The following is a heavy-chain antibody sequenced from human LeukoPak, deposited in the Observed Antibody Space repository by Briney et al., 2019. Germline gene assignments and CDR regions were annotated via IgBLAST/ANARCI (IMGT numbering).Heavy chain of an antibody. J-gene: IGHJ4*02. CDR1: GFTFSSYE. CDR2: ISSSGSTI. V-gene: IGHV3-48*03. CDR3: ARDSYGDANFDS. Sequence: GGSLRLSCAASGFTFSSYEMNWVRQAPGKGLEWVSYISSSGSTIYYADSVKGRFTISRDNSKNTLNLQMNSLRAEDTAVYYCARDSYGDANFDSWGQGTLVTVSS. D-gene: IGHD4-17*01.